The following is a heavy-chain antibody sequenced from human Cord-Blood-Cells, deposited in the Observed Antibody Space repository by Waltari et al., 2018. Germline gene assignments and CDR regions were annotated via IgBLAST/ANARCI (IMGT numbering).Heavy chain of an antibody. D-gene: IGHD3-3*01. CDR3: ARGDYDFWSGYYDY. CDR2: SYYSGST. Sequence: QLQLQESGPGLVKPSETLSLTCTVSGGSISSSSYYWGWIRQPPGKGLEWIGSSYYSGSTYYNPSLKSRVTISVDTSKNQFSLKLSSVTAADTAVYYCARGDYDFWSGYYDYWGQGTLVTVSS. J-gene: IGHJ4*02. CDR1: GGSISSSSYY. V-gene: IGHV4-39*01.